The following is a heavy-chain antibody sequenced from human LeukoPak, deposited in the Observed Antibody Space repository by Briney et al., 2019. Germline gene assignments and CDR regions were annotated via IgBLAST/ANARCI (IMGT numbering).Heavy chain of an antibody. CDR1: GFTFSPDA. D-gene: IGHD3-16*02. CDR3: AKDPVVGSPHVFDI. Sequence: QAGGSLRLSCAASGFTFSPDAMSWVRQAPGKGLEWVAAVSGGIMINTYYTDSVKGRFTISRDNGQNTLYLQMNSLRDDETAVYYWAKDPVVGSPHVFDIWGQGTMVTVSS. J-gene: IGHJ3*02. CDR2: VSGGIMINT. V-gene: IGHV3-23*01.